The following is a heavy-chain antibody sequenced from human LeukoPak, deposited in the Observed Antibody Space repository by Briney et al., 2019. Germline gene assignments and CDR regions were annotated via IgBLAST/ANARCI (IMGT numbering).Heavy chain of an antibody. CDR2: IWYDGSNK. Sequence: QTGGSLRLSCAASGFTFGSYGMHWVRQAPGKGLEWVAVIWYDGSNKYYADSVKGRFTISRDNSKNTLYLQMNSLRAEDTAVYYCARDSGSSGYYLGYWGQGTLVTVSS. J-gene: IGHJ4*02. V-gene: IGHV3-33*01. CDR1: GFTFGSYG. CDR3: ARDSGSSGYYLGY. D-gene: IGHD3-22*01.